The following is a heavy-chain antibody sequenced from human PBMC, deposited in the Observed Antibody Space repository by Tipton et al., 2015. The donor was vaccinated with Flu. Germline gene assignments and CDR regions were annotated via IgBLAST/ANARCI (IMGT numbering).Heavy chain of an antibody. CDR1: GGSISSYY. J-gene: IGHJ4*02. V-gene: IGHV4-4*07. Sequence: TLSLTCTVSGGSISSYYWSWIRQPAGKGLEWIGRIYTSGSTNYNPSLKSRVTMSVDTSKNQFSLKLSSVTAADTAVYYCAREDMVRGVIIPSTGVYWGQGTLVTVSS. CDR3: AREDMVRGVIIPSTGVY. CDR2: IYTSGST. D-gene: IGHD3-10*01.